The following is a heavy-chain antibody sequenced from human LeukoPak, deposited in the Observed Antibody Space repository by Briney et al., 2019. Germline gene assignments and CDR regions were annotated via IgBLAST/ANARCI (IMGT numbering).Heavy chain of an antibody. D-gene: IGHD6-6*01. CDR2: IYYSGST. V-gene: IGHV4-39*01. CDR1: GGSISSSSYY. J-gene: IGHJ6*03. CDR3: ARPGYSSSSGYMDV. Sequence: SETLSLTCTVSGGSISSSSYYWGWSRQPPGKGREWIGSIYYSGSTYYNPSLKSRVTISVDTSKNQFSLKLSSVTAADTAVYYCARPGYSSSSGYMDVWGKGTTVTVSS.